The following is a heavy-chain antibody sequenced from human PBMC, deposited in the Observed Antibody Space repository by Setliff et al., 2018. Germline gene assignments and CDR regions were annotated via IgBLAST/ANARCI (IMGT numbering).Heavy chain of an antibody. V-gene: IGHV1-2*02. D-gene: IGHD1-26*01. CDR2: INPNSGGT. CDR3: ARDRGVGATSYYYYYGMDV. J-gene: IGHJ6*02. CDR1: GYTFTGYY. Sequence: GASVKVSCKASGYTFTGYYMHWVRQAPGQGLEWMGWINPNSGGTNYAQKFQGRVTMTRDTSISTAYMELSRLRSDDTAVYYCARDRGVGATSYYYYYGMDVWGQGTTVTVSS.